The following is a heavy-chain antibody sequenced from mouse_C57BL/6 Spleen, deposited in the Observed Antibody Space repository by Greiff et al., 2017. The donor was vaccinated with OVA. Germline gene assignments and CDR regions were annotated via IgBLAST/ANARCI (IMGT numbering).Heavy chain of an antibody. CDR3: EREVIYYVYDVDAMDY. J-gene: IGHJ4*01. CDR2: IRSKSNNYAT. Sequence: EVQLKESGGGLVQPKGSLKLSCAASGFSFNTYAMNWVRQAPGKGLEWVARIRSKSNNYATYYADSVKDRFTISRDDSESMLYLQMNNLKTQYTAMYYCEREVIYYVYDVDAMDYWGQGTSVTVSS. CDR1: GFSFNTYA. D-gene: IGHD2-2*01. V-gene: IGHV10-1*01.